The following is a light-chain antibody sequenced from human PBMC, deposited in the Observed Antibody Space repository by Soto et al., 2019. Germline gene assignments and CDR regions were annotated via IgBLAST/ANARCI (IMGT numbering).Light chain of an antibody. CDR3: SSYTSSSTYVV. CDR1: SSDVGGYNY. J-gene: IGLJ2*01. CDR2: DVS. V-gene: IGLV2-14*01. Sequence: QSALTQPASVSGSPGQSITISCTGTSSDVGGYNYVSWYQQHPGKAPKLMIYDVSNRPSGVSNRFSGSKSGNTAALTSSALQAEDEAAYYCSSYTSSSTYVVFGGGTKLTVL.